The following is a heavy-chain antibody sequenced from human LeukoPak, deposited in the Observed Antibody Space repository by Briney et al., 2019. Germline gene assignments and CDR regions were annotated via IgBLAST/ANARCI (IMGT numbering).Heavy chain of an antibody. CDR3: ANPYYGSGSFDY. CDR1: GYTFTSYY. D-gene: IGHD3-10*01. Sequence: ASVKVSCKASGYTFTSYYMHWVRQAPGQGLEWMGIINPSGGSTSYAQKFQGRVTMTRDMSTSTVYMELNSLRAEDTAVYYCANPYYGSGSFDYWGQGTLVTVSS. CDR2: INPSGGST. J-gene: IGHJ4*02. V-gene: IGHV1-46*01.